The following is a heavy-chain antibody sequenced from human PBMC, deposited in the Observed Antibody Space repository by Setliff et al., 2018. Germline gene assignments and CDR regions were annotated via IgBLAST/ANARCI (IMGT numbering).Heavy chain of an antibody. D-gene: IGHD1-1*01. J-gene: IGHJ4*02. CDR1: GASINSHY. V-gene: IGHV4-59*11. CDR2: VYYSGTA. Sequence: SETLSLTCTVSGASINSHYYSWIRQPPGKGLEFIGYVYYSGTANYSPSLESRAIMSVDASKNEISLKLKSVTAADTAVYYCAKGGTYRYFDFWGQGALVTVSS. CDR3: AKGGTYRYFDF.